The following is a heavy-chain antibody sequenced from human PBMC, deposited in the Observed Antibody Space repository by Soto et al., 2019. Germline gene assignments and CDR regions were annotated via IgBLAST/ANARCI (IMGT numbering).Heavy chain of an antibody. J-gene: IGHJ6*04. Sequence: ASVKVSFKASGYSFTRFGISWVRQAPGQGLEWMGWISAHNGDTNYVQKFQGRVTMTTDTSTRTTYMELRSLRYDDTAVYYCARPYRVGHAMLYGMDVWGKGTTVTVSS. CDR1: GYSFTRFG. D-gene: IGHD1-26*01. CDR3: ARPYRVGHAMLYGMDV. CDR2: ISAHNGDT. V-gene: IGHV1-18*01.